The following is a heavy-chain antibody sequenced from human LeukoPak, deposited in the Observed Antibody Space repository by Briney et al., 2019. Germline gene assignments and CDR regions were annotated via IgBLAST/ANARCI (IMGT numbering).Heavy chain of an antibody. Sequence: GGSLRLSCSASGXTFSSYAMHWVRQAPGKGLEYVSAISSNGATTYYADSVKGRFTISRDNSKSTLYFQMSSLRPEDTAVYYCVKIVMAGGYFDYWGQGTLVTVSS. CDR2: ISSNGATT. V-gene: IGHV3-64*05. CDR3: VKIVMAGGYFDY. J-gene: IGHJ4*02. CDR1: GXTFSSYA. D-gene: IGHD3-16*01.